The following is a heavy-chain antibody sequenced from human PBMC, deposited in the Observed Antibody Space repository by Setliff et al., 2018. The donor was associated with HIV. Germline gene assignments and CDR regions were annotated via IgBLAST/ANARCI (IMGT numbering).Heavy chain of an antibody. CDR3: ARPRVLDSFDV. V-gene: IGHV1-2*06. J-gene: IGHJ3*01. CDR2: ISPNNGAA. CDR1: EYMILAYK. Sequence: GASVKVSCKATEYMILAYKMNWVRQAPGQGLEWIGRISPNNGAAEYAPKFQGRVIMTLDTSISTAYLEIPRLTSDDAAVYYCARPRVLDSFDVWGQGTMVTVSS.